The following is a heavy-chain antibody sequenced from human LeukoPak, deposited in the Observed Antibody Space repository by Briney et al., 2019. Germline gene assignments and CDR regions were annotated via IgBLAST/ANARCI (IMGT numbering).Heavy chain of an antibody. CDR3: ARGVMGVTTRWFDP. Sequence: SETLSLTCTVSGGSISSYYWSWIRRPPGKGLEWIGYIYYSGSTNYNPSLKSRVTISVDTSKNQFSLKLSSVTAADTAVYYCARGVMGVTTRWFDPWGQGTLVTVSS. CDR2: IYYSGST. D-gene: IGHD4-17*01. CDR1: GGSISSYY. V-gene: IGHV4-59*12. J-gene: IGHJ5*02.